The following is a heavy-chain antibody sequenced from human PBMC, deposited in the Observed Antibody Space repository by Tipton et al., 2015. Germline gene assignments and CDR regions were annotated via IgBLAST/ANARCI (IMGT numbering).Heavy chain of an antibody. D-gene: IGHD2-2*02. Sequence: TLSLTCTVSSDSISKYYWSWIRQPPGKELEWIGYIQYSGSTNYNPSLKSRVTISVDTSKTQFSLRLTSVNTADTAIYYCAGGAYTYNWFDPWGQGTLVTVSS. CDR2: IQYSGST. CDR1: SDSISKYY. J-gene: IGHJ5*02. CDR3: AGGAYTYNWFDP. V-gene: IGHV4-59*01.